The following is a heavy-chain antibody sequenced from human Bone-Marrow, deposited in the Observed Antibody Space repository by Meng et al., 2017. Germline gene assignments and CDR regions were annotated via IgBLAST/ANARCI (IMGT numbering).Heavy chain of an antibody. Sequence: ASVKVSCKASGYTFTGYYMHWVRQAPGQGLEWMGWINPNSGGTNYAQKFQGRVTMTRDTSISTAYMELSRLRSDDTAVYYCARTDSIAAAGTRTKPKYYFDYWGQGTLVTVSS. J-gene: IGHJ4*02. CDR1: GYTFTGYY. CDR2: INPNSGGT. D-gene: IGHD6-13*01. V-gene: IGHV1-2*02. CDR3: ARTDSIAAAGTRTKPKYYFDY.